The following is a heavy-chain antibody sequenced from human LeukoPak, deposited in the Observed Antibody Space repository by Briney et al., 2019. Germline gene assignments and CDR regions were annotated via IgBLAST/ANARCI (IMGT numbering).Heavy chain of an antibody. D-gene: IGHD3-3*01. CDR1: GFTVSSNY. CDR3: ARESYYDFWSGWDY. V-gene: IGHV3-21*01. J-gene: IGHJ4*02. Sequence: GGSLRLSCAASGFTVSSNYMSWVRQAPGKGLEWVSYIDSDTDDIHYADSVKGRFTISRDNAKSSLYLQMNSLRAEDTAVYYCARESYYDFWSGWDYWGQGTLVTVSS. CDR2: IDSDTDDI.